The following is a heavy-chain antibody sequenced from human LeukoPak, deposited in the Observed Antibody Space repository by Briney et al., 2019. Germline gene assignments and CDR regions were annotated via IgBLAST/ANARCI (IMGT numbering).Heavy chain of an antibody. V-gene: IGHV6-1*01. CDR1: GDSVFSNSAA. Sequence: QTLSLTRAISGDSVFSNSAAWNWIRQYPSRGLGWLGRTYYRSKWYNDYAVSVKSRITINPDTSKNQFSLQLNSVTPEDAALYYCARAIAYYYDSSGRYYFDYWGQGTLVTVSS. D-gene: IGHD3-22*01. J-gene: IGHJ4*02. CDR2: TYYRSKWYN. CDR3: ARAIAYYYDSSGRYYFDY.